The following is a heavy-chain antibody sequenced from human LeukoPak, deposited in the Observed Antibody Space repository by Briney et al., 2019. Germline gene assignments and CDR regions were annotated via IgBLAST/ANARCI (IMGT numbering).Heavy chain of an antibody. CDR1: GGSFSGYC. D-gene: IGHD3-22*01. CDR3: ARGVPYYDSSGYYYPFDY. J-gene: IGHJ4*02. Sequence: SETLSLTCAVYGGSFSGYCWSWIRQPPGKGLEWIGEINHSGSTNYNPSLKSRVTIPVDTSKNQFSLKLSSVTAADTAVYYCARGVPYYDSSGYYYPFDYWGQGTLVTVSS. V-gene: IGHV4-34*01. CDR2: INHSGST.